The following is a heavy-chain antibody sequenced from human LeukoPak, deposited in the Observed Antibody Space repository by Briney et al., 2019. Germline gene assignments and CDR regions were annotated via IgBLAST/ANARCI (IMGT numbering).Heavy chain of an antibody. CDR1: GYTFTGYY. Sequence: ASVRVSCKASGYTFTGYYIHWVRQAPGQGLEWMGRINPNSGGTNYAQKFQGRVTMTRDTSISTAYMELSRLRSDVTAVYYCARYYDSSGYSSEYFQHWGQGTLVTVSS. CDR2: INPNSGGT. V-gene: IGHV1-2*06. D-gene: IGHD3-22*01. CDR3: ARYYDSSGYSSEYFQH. J-gene: IGHJ1*01.